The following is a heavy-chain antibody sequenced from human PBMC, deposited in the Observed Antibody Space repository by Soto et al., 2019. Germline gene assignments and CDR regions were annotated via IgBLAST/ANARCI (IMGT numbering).Heavy chain of an antibody. Sequence: SVKVSCKASRVAFSKFIVTWVGQAPGLGLEWVGGIIPIFGTANYAQKFQGRVTITADESTSTSYMEVNNLRSEDTAVYYCAKVRYSSPMAYYYGMDVWGQRTTVTVSS. J-gene: IGHJ6*02. CDR2: IIPIFGTA. D-gene: IGHD6-19*01. V-gene: IGHV1-69*13. CDR1: RVAFSKFI. CDR3: AKVRYSSPMAYYYGMDV.